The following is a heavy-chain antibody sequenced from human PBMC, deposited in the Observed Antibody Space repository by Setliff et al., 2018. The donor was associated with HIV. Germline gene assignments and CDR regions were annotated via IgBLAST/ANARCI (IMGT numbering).Heavy chain of an antibody. CDR2: ISSRGST. D-gene: IGHD3-3*02. CDR3: ARLEKLDDISYFDY. CDR1: GVSISSGGYY. V-gene: IGHV4-31*02. J-gene: IGHJ4*02. Sequence: SETLSLTCTVSGVSISSGGYYWNWIRQHPGKGLEWIGYISSRGSTYYNPSLKSRITMSVVTSQNQVSLKLSSVTAADTAVYFCARLEKLDDISYFDYWGQGTLVTVSS.